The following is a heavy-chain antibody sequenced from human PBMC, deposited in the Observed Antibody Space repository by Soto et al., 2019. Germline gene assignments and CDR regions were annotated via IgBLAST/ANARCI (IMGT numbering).Heavy chain of an antibody. D-gene: IGHD2-21*02. CDR3: ARGPFCGNDCYFDV. J-gene: IGHJ4*02. V-gene: IGHV4-4*07. Sequence: SETLSLTCTVAGGSISGFYWNWVRQPAGTGLEWIGRIYSSGATKYNPSLRNRVTMSVDTSTDQYSRNLASMAAADTAVYFCARGPFCGNDCYFDVWGQGTQVTVSS. CDR1: GGSISGFY. CDR2: IYSSGAT.